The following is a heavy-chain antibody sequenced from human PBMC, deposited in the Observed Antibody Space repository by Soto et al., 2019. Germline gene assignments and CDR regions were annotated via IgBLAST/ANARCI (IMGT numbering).Heavy chain of an antibody. CDR2: ISSSSSTI. Sequence: GGSLRLSCVASGFTFSSYSMNWVRQAPGKGLEWVSYISSSSSTIYYADSVKGRFTISRDNAKNSLYLQMNSLRDEDTAVYYCARGSIAAAGTNFDYWGQGTLVTVSS. V-gene: IGHV3-48*02. CDR1: GFTFSSYS. J-gene: IGHJ4*02. D-gene: IGHD6-13*01. CDR3: ARGSIAAAGTNFDY.